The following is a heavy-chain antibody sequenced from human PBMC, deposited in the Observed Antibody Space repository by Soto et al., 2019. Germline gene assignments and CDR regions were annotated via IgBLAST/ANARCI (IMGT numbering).Heavy chain of an antibody. CDR2: ISPYTGNT. V-gene: IGHV1-18*01. J-gene: IGHJ6*02. D-gene: IGHD3-16*01. CDR1: GYIFVNYG. Sequence: QVQLVQSGDEVKKPGASVKVSCKASGYIFVNYGIAWVRQAPGQGLGWMGWISPYTGNTHSATKVQGRLTTTTDTSTSTAYMDLGSLTSDDTAVYYCGMVDNYVTPTPQDVWGQGTTVTVSS. CDR3: GMVDNYVTPTPQDV.